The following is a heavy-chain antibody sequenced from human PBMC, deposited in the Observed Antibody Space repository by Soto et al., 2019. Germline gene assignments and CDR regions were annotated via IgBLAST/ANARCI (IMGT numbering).Heavy chain of an antibody. D-gene: IGHD6-13*01. J-gene: IGHJ4*02. CDR3: AREVKRSSSIDY. V-gene: IGHV1-69*08. CDR1: GGTFSSYT. Sequence: QVQLVQSGAEVKKPGSSVKVSCKASGGTFSSYTISWVRQAPGQGLEWMGRIIPILGIANYAQKFQGRVTITADKSTSTAYMELSSLRSEDTAVYYCAREVKRSSSIDYWGQGTLVTVSS. CDR2: IIPILGIA.